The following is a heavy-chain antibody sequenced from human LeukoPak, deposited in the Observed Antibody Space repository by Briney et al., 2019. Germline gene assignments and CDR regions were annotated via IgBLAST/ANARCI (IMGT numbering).Heavy chain of an antibody. CDR2: FYHSGST. V-gene: IGHV4-38-2*02. Sequence: PSETLSLTCTGSGYSISSGYYWGWLRHPPGKGLEGIGHFYHSGSTYNNPSLTSRVTISVDTSKNQFSLKLSLVTAADTAVYYCAREAVLIRYCDWLSPNSYGMDVWGQGTTVTVSS. D-gene: IGHD3-9*01. CDR1: GYSISSGYY. CDR3: AREAVLIRYCDWLSPNSYGMDV. J-gene: IGHJ6*02.